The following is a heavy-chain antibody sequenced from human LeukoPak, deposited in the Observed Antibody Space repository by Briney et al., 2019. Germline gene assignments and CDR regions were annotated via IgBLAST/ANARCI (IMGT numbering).Heavy chain of an antibody. D-gene: IGHD6-19*01. J-gene: IGHJ4*02. CDR3: ARAPQWLAYKHYFYG. CDR2: INHSGST. V-gene: IGHV4-34*01. CDR1: GGSFSGYY. Sequence: SETLSLTCAVYGGSFSGYYWSWIRQPPGKGLEWIGEINHSGSTNYNPSLKSRVTISVDTSKNQFSLKLSSVTAADTAVYYCARAPQWLAYKHYFYGWGQGTLVTVSS.